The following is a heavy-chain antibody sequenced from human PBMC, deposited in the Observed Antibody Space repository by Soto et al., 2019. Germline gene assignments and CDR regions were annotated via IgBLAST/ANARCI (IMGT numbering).Heavy chain of an antibody. CDR2: IYYSGST. V-gene: IGHV4-59*01. Sequence: SETLSLTCTVSGGSISSYYWSWIRQPPGKGLEWIGYIYYSGSTNYNPSLKSRVTISVDTSKNQFSLKLSSVTAADTAVYYCVRSDSSSWYEVDYWGQGTLVTVSS. CDR3: VRSDSSSWYEVDY. J-gene: IGHJ4*02. D-gene: IGHD6-13*01. CDR1: GGSISSYY.